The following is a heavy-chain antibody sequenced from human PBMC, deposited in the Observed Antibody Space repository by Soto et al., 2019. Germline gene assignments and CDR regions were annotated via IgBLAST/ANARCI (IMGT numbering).Heavy chain of an antibody. J-gene: IGHJ4*02. CDR3: ARVDGSGSYNY. V-gene: IGHV1-69*02. CDR1: GGTFSSYT. CDR2: IIPILGIA. D-gene: IGHD3-10*01. Sequence: QVQLVQSGAEVKKPGSSVKVSCKASGGTFSSYTISWVRQAPGQGLEWMGRIIPILGIANYAQKFQGRVTITADKSTSTAYMELSSLRSEDTAVYYCARVDGSGSYNYWGQGTLVTVSS.